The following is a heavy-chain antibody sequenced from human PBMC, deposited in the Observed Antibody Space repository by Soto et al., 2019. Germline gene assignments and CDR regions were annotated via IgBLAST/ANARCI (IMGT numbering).Heavy chain of an antibody. J-gene: IGHJ4*02. Sequence: SETLSLTCAVYGGSFSGYYWSWIRQPPGKGLEWIGEINHSGSTNYNPSLKSRVTISIDTSKNQFSLKLSSVTAADTAVYYCGRNYYDSSGYWYYFDYWGQANLVTVSS. CDR1: GGSFSGYY. CDR3: GRNYYDSSGYWYYFDY. D-gene: IGHD3-22*01. CDR2: INHSGST. V-gene: IGHV4-34*01.